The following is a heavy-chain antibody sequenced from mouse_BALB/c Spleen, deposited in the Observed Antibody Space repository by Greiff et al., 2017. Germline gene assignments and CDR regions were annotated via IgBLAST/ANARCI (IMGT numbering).Heavy chain of an antibody. CDR1: GFNIKDTY. CDR2: IDPANGNT. V-gene: IGHV14-3*02. Sequence: EVKLMESGAELVKPGASVKLSCTASGFNIKDTYMHWVKQRPEQGLEWIGRIDPANGNTKYDPKFQGKATITADTSSNTAYLQLSSLTSEDTAVYYCANYGSSYAMDYWGQGTSVTVSS. D-gene: IGHD1-1*01. CDR3: ANYGSSYAMDY. J-gene: IGHJ4*01.